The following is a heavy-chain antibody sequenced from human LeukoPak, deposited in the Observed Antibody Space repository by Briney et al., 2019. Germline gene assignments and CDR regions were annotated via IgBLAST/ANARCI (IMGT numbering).Heavy chain of an antibody. D-gene: IGHD3-22*01. CDR3: ARVRYYDSSGYYYGLFDY. CDR2: INPSGGST. CDR1: GYTFTSYY. Sequence: ASVKVSFKASGYTFTSYYMHWVRQAPGQGLEWMGIINPSGGSTSYAQKFQGRVTMTRDTSTSTVYMELSSLRSEDTAVYYCARVRYYDSSGYYYGLFDYWGQGTLVTVSS. J-gene: IGHJ4*02. V-gene: IGHV1-46*01.